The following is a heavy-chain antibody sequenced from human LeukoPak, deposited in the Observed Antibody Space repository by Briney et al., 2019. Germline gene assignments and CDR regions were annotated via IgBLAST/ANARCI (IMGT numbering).Heavy chain of an antibody. Sequence: GRSLRLSCAASGFTFSNYWMHWVRQAPGKGLVWVSHINTDGSSTNYADSVKGRFTISRDNAKNTLYLQMNSLRAEDTAVYYCSRDLRGADDYWGQGTLVTVSS. CDR3: SRDLRGADDY. CDR2: INTDGSST. CDR1: GFTFSNYW. V-gene: IGHV3-74*01. J-gene: IGHJ4*02. D-gene: IGHD1-26*01.